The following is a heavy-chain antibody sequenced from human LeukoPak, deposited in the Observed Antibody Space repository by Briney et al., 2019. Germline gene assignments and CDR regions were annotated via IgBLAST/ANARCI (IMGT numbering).Heavy chain of an antibody. Sequence: PGGSLRLSRAASGFTFSNAWMSWVRQAPGRGLEWVGRIKRKGDDGTIDHAAPVKGRLSISRDDSKNTLYLQMNSLKSEDTAVYYCTAGTGRSDFDYWGQGTLVTVSS. CDR1: GFTFSNAW. CDR2: IKRKGDDGTI. D-gene: IGHD3/OR15-3a*01. J-gene: IGHJ4*02. V-gene: IGHV3-15*01. CDR3: TAGTGRSDFDY.